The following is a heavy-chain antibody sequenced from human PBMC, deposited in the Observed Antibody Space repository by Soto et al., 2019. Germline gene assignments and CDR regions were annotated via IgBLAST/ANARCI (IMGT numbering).Heavy chain of an antibody. D-gene: IGHD1-26*01. CDR3: RHPWV. V-gene: IGHV3-7*01. CDR1: GFSFSTYW. J-gene: IGHJ4*02. CDR2: VNEEGTGK. Sequence: EVQMVESGGGLVQPGGSLRLSCAASGFSFSTYWMYWVRQAPGKGLEWVANVNEEGTGKNYVDSVKGRFTISRDNAKNSLYLQMNSLRDEDTAVYYCRHPWVGGQGTLVTVSS.